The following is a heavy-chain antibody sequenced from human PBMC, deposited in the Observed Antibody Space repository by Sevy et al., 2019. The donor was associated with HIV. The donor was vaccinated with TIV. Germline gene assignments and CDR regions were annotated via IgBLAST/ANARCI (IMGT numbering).Heavy chain of an antibody. CDR2: ITRNSYEAYGGTT. J-gene: IGHJ4*02. V-gene: IGHV3-49*03. Sequence: GGSLRLSCTTSGFTFDDYAMSWFRQAPGKGLEWVAFITRNSYEAYGGTTNYGASVKGRFIISRDDSKSIAYLQMSSLNTEDTAVYYCTRGLATADTPEYYFDYWGQGTLVTVSS. CDR3: TRGLATADTPEYYFDY. CDR1: GFTFDDYA. D-gene: IGHD5-12*01.